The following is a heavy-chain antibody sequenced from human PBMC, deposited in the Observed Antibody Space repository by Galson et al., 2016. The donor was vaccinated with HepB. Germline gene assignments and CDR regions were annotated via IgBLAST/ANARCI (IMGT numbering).Heavy chain of an antibody. CDR2: IYYSGST. V-gene: IGHV4-39*07. J-gene: IGHJ5*02. CDR3: ARDVDFWSGYQQLYKWFDP. Sequence: SETLSLTCTVSGGSISSSNYYWGWIRQPPGKGLEWIGSIYYSGSTYYNPSLKSRVTITVDTSKNQFSLKLSSVTAADTAVYYCARDVDFWSGYQQLYKWFDPWGQGTLVTVSS. CDR1: GGSISSSNYY. D-gene: IGHD3-3*01.